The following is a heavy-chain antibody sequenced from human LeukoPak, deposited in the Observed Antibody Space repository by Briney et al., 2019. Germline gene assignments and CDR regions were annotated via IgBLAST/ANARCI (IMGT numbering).Heavy chain of an antibody. CDR3: ARAMGYSGYETWFDP. V-gene: IGHV1-18*01. CDR1: GYTFTSYG. D-gene: IGHD5-12*01. Sequence: ASVKVSCKPSGYTFTSYGISWVRQAPAQGLEWMGWISAYNGNTNYAQKLQGRVTMTTDTSTRTAYMELRRLRSDAPAVYYCARAMGYSGYETWFDPWGQGTLVPVSS. J-gene: IGHJ5*02. CDR2: ISAYNGNT.